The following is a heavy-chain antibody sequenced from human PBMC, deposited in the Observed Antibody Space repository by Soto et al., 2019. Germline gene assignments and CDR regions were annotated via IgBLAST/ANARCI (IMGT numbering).Heavy chain of an antibody. Sequence: QVQLVQSGAEVKKPGASVKVSCKASGYTFTSYYMHWVRQAPGQGLEWMGIINPSGGSTSYAQKFQGRVTMTRDTATSTVYMELSSRRSEDTAVYYCARSRVAGTRHFDYWGQGTLVTVSS. CDR2: INPSGGST. CDR1: GYTFTSYY. D-gene: IGHD1-7*01. J-gene: IGHJ4*02. CDR3: ARSRVAGTRHFDY. V-gene: IGHV1-46*01.